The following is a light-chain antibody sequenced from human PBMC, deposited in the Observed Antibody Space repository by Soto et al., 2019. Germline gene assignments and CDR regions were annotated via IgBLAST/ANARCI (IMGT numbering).Light chain of an antibody. CDR1: QSLSSW. Sequence: DIQMTQSPSTLSASVGDRVTITCRASQSLSSWLAWYQQKPGKAPKLLIYDASSLESGVPSRFSGSGSGTEFTLHISSLQPDDFATYYCQQYNSYAGTFGQGTKVEIQ. CDR3: QQYNSYAGT. V-gene: IGKV1-5*01. J-gene: IGKJ1*01. CDR2: DAS.